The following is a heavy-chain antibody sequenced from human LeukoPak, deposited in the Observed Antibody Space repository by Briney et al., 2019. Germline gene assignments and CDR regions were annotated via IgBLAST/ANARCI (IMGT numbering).Heavy chain of an antibody. J-gene: IGHJ4*02. CDR1: GGSLSSYY. Sequence: SETLSLTCTVSGGSLSSYYWSWIRQPPGKGLEWIGDIYYSGSTNYNPSLTSRVTLSVDTSKNQFSLRLSSVTAADTAVYYCARGSIVVVPAAMYDYWGQGTLVTVSS. D-gene: IGHD2-2*01. V-gene: IGHV4-59*01. CDR3: ARGSIVVVPAAMYDY. CDR2: IYYSGST.